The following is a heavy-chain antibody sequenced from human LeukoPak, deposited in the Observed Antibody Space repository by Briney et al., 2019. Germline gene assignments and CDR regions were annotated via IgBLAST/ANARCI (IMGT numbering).Heavy chain of an antibody. V-gene: IGHV4-34*08. Sequence: SETLSLTCAVYGGTFSGNYWTLIRQTPGRGLEWIGESSPTGDITGYNPSLKGRATISVDSSKNQFYLKLTSVTAADTGVYYCARVPDFIARHCDPWGPGTLVTVSS. CDR1: GGTFSGNY. J-gene: IGHJ5*02. CDR2: SSPTGDIT. D-gene: IGHD2-21*01. CDR3: ARVPDFIARHCDP.